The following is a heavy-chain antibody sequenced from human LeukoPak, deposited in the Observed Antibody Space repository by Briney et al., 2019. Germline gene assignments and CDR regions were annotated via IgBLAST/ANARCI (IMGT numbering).Heavy chain of an antibody. CDR1: GFTFSSYW. CDR3: ARGPGNYYGMDV. Sequence: GGSLRLSCAASGFTFSSYWMHWVRQAPGKGLVWVSRISPDGSSATYADSVKGRFTISRDNAKNTLYLQMNSLRDEDTAMYHCARGPGNYYGMDVWGKGTTVTVSS. D-gene: IGHD3-10*01. CDR2: ISPDGSSA. V-gene: IGHV3-74*01. J-gene: IGHJ6*04.